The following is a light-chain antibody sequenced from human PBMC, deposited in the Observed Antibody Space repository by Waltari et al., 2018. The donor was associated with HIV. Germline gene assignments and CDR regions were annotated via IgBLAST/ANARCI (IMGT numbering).Light chain of an antibody. CDR2: AAS. CDR1: QSVNWN. J-gene: IGKJ1*01. V-gene: IGKV3-15*01. Sequence: EVVMTQSPLTLSVSPGERAALASSASQSVNWNLSWYQQKPGQPPRLLIYAASTRASGVPVRISGTGSGTEFTLTISSLQSEDFAVYYCQQYDDWPRTFGQGTRVEIK. CDR3: QQYDDWPRT.